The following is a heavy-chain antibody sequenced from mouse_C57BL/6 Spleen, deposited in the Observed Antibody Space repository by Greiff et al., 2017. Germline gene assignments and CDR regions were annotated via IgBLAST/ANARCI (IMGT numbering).Heavy chain of an antibody. CDR1: GFTFSDYG. J-gene: IGHJ1*03. CDR3: AGDYDAYFDV. CDR2: ISSGSSTI. D-gene: IGHD2-4*01. Sequence: DVKLVESGGGLVKPGGSLKLSCAASGFTFSDYGMHWVRQAPEKGLEWVAYISSGSSTIYYADTVKGRFTISRPNAKNTLFLQMTSLRSEYTAMYYCAGDYDAYFDVWGTGTTVTVSS. V-gene: IGHV5-17*01.